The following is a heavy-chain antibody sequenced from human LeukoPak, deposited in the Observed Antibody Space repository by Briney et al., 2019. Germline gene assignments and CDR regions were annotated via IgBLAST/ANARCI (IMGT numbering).Heavy chain of an antibody. V-gene: IGHV4-34*01. J-gene: IGHJ5*02. CDR2: INHSGST. D-gene: IGHD3-3*01. Sequence: SETLSLTCAVYGGSFSGYYWSWIRQPPGKGLEWIGEINHSGSTNYNPSLKSRVTISVDTSKNQFSLKLSSVTAADTAVYYCARLEGDFWSGYYWFDPWGQGTLVTVSS. CDR1: GGSFSGYY. CDR3: ARLEGDFWSGYYWFDP.